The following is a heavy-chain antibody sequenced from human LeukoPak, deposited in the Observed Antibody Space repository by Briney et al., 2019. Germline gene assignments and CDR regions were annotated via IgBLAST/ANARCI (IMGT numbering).Heavy chain of an antibody. V-gene: IGHV1-24*01. Sequence: ASVNVSCKVSGYTLTELSMHWVRQAPGKGLEWMGGFDPEDGETIYAQKFQGRVTMTEDTSTDTAYMELSSLRSEDTAVYYCATGYSSSWDWFDPWGQGTLVTVSS. CDR1: GYTLTELS. CDR2: FDPEDGET. J-gene: IGHJ5*02. CDR3: ATGYSSSWDWFDP. D-gene: IGHD6-13*01.